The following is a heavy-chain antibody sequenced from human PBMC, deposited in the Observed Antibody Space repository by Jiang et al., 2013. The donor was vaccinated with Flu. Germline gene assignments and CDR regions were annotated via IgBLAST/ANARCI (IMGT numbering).Heavy chain of an antibody. CDR2: IYYSGST. Sequence: GSGLVKPSETLSLTCTVSGGSISSSSYYWGWIRQPPGKGLEWIGSIYYSGSTYYNPSLKSRVTISVDTSKNQFSLKLSSVTAADTAVYYCASTDCTNGVCYNGLEWFDPWGQGTLVTVSS. D-gene: IGHD2-8*01. CDR3: ASTDCTNGVCYNGLEWFDP. CDR1: GGSISSSSYY. J-gene: IGHJ5*02. V-gene: IGHV4-39*07.